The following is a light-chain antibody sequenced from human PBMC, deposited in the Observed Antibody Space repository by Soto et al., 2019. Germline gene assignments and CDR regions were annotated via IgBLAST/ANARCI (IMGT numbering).Light chain of an antibody. Sequence: EIVLTQSPATLSVSPGESATLFCRASQSVSSNLAWYQHKAGQAPRLLIYVASTRATGVPDRFSGSGSGTEFSLTISSLQSEDFAVYYCQQFNNRTPWTLGQGTKVDIK. J-gene: IGKJ1*01. CDR3: QQFNNRTPWT. CDR1: QSVSSN. V-gene: IGKV3-15*01. CDR2: VAS.